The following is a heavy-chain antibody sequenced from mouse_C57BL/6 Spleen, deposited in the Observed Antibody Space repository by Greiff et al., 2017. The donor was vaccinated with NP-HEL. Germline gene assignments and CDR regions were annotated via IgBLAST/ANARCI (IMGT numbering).Heavy chain of an antibody. D-gene: IGHD1-1*01. Sequence: QVHVKQSGAELVRPGASVKLSCKASGYTFTDYYINWVKQRPGQGLEWIARIYPGSGNTYYNEKFKGKATLTAEKSSSTAYMQLSSLTSEDSAVYFCAREAYYGSSYAFDYWGQGTTLTVSS. CDR1: GYTFTDYY. V-gene: IGHV1-76*01. J-gene: IGHJ2*01. CDR3: AREAYYGSSYAFDY. CDR2: IYPGSGNT.